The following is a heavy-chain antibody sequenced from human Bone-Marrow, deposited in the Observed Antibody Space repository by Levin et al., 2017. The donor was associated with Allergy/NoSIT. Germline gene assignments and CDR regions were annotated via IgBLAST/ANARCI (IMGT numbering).Heavy chain of an antibody. Sequence: GESLKISCAASGFSFGDFNMHWVRQTPGKGLEWVAIIYYDGKNKYYADSMKGRFTVSRDNSNNMLYLQMNGLRVEDTAVYYCARGRGDWFDPWGQGTLATVSS. D-gene: IGHD3-10*01. CDR2: IYYDGKNK. V-gene: IGHV3-33*01. J-gene: IGHJ5*02. CDR3: ARGRGDWFDP. CDR1: GFSFGDFN.